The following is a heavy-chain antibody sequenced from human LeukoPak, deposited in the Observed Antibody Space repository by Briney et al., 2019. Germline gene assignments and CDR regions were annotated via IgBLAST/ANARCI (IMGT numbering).Heavy chain of an antibody. Sequence: PGGSLRLSCAASGFTFSSYSMNWVRQAPGKGLEWVSSISSSSSYIYYADSVKGRFTISRDNAKNSLYLQMNSLRAEDTAVYYCARPRGNNYDPSYYYYMDVWGKGTTVTVSS. J-gene: IGHJ6*03. V-gene: IGHV3-21*01. CDR2: ISSSSSYI. CDR1: GFTFSSYS. D-gene: IGHD3-3*01. CDR3: ARPRGNNYDPSYYYYMDV.